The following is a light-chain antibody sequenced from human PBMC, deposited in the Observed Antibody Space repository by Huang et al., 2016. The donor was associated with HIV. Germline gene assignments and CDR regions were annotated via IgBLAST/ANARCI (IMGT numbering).Light chain of an antibody. Sequence: IVMTQTPLSLSVTPGQPASISCKSSQSLLHSDGKTYLFWFLQRPGQSPQLLISEVSNRFSGVPDRCSGAGSGIDFTLKISRVEAEDVGVYYCMQTTKPATFGQGTKVEIK. V-gene: IGKV2D-29*02. J-gene: IGKJ1*01. CDR2: EVS. CDR1: QSLLHSDGKTY. CDR3: MQTTKPAT.